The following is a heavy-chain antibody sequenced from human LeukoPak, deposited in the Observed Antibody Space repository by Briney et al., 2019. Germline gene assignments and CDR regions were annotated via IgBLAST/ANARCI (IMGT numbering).Heavy chain of an antibody. CDR1: GFTFSDYW. Sequence: GRSLRLSCAASGFTFSDYWIHWVRQAPGKGLVWVSRINTDGSITNYADSVKGRFSISRDNAKNTLYLQMSSLRAEDTAVYYCARDRGPRTGFMVREAYDYWGQGTLVTVSS. CDR2: INTDGSIT. V-gene: IGHV3-74*01. D-gene: IGHD3-10*01. CDR3: ARDRGPRTGFMVREAYDY. J-gene: IGHJ4*02.